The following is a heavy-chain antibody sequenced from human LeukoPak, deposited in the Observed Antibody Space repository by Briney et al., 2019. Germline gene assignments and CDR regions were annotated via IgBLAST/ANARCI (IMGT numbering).Heavy chain of an antibody. Sequence: GASVKVSCKASGYTFTSYYMHWVRQAPGQGLEWMGIINPSGGSTSYAQKFQGRVTITADESTSTAYMELSSLRSEDTAVYYCARDQGTNNDYWGQGTLVTVSS. CDR1: GYTFTSYY. V-gene: IGHV1-46*01. CDR2: INPSGGST. J-gene: IGHJ4*02. D-gene: IGHD1/OR15-1a*01. CDR3: ARDQGTNNDY.